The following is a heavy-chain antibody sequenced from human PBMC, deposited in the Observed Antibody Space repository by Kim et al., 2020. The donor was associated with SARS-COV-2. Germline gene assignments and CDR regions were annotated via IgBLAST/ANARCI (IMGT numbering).Heavy chain of an antibody. CDR1: GGSISSGGYY. V-gene: IGHV4-31*03. J-gene: IGHJ4*02. CDR3: ARRTMVRGYSFDY. Sequence: SETLSLTCTVSGGSISSGGYYWSWIRQHPGKGLEWIGYIYYSGSTYYNPSLKSRVTISVDTSKNQFSLKLSSVTAADTAVYYCARRTMVRGYSFDYWGQGTLVTVSP. D-gene: IGHD3-10*01. CDR2: IYYSGST.